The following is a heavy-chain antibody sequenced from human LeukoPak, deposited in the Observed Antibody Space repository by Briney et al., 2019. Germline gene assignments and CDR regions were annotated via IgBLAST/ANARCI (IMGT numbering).Heavy chain of an antibody. CDR1: GFTFSNYA. Sequence: GGSLRLSCAASGFTFSNYAMSWVRQAPGKGLEWVSVISGSGGITYYADSVKGRFTISRDNSKNTLYLQMNSLRAEDMAVHHCAKGHSSAWIAQHWGQGTLVTVSS. D-gene: IGHD6-19*01. CDR3: AKGHSSAWIAQH. V-gene: IGHV3-23*01. J-gene: IGHJ1*01. CDR2: ISGSGGIT.